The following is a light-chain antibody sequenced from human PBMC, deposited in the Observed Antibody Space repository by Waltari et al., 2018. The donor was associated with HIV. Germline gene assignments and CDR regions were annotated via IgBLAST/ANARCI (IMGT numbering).Light chain of an antibody. J-gene: IGKJ5*01. CDR1: QGISRY. V-gene: IGKV1-39*01. CDR3: QQSYNSPIT. CDR2: AAF. Sequence: DIEMTQSPSSLSASVGDRVTITCRASQGISRYLNWYQQKPGKAPKLLIFAAFDLQSGVPSRFSGSGSGTDFILTISSLQPEDVATYYCQQSYNSPITFGQGTRLDIK.